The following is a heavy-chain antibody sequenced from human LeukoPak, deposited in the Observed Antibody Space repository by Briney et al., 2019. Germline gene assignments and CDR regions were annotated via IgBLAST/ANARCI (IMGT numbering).Heavy chain of an antibody. V-gene: IGHV3-30*03. J-gene: IGHJ6*03. CDR2: ISYDGNNK. D-gene: IGHD3-10*01. Sequence: PGGSLRLSCAASGLTFSRYGMHWVRQAPGKGLEWVAIISYDGNNKYHADPVKGRFTISRDNSKNTLYLQMNSLRAEDTAVYYCVRVEYYYYYMDVWGKGTTVTVSS. CDR1: GLTFSRYG. CDR3: VRVEYYYYYMDV.